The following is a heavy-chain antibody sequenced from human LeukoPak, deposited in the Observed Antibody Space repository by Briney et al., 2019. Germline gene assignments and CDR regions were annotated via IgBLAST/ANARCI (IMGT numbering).Heavy chain of an antibody. J-gene: IGHJ4*02. CDR2: IKQDGSEE. V-gene: IGHV3-7*03. CDR3: TKDTSAGGADY. D-gene: IGHD2-15*01. Sequence: PGGSLRLSCAASGFTFSRYWMTWVRQAPGKGLEWVASIKQDGSEEYYVDSVKGRFTISRDNAKNFLYLEMNSLRVEDTALYYCTKDTSAGGADYWGQGTLVTVSP. CDR1: GFTFSRYW.